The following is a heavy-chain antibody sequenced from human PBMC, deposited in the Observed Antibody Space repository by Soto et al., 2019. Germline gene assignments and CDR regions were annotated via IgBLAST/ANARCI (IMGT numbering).Heavy chain of an antibody. CDR1: GYAFIGSG. Sequence: VKVSCKASGYAFIGSGINWVRRGTGQGIEWVGLMIPILGIANYAQKFQGRVTITADKSTSTAYMELSSLRSEDTAVYYCARDFLYCSSTSCYGRPLYYGMDVWGQGTTVTVSS. V-gene: IGHV1-69*04. J-gene: IGHJ6*02. CDR3: ARDFLYCSSTSCYGRPLYYGMDV. CDR2: MIPILGIA. D-gene: IGHD2-2*01.